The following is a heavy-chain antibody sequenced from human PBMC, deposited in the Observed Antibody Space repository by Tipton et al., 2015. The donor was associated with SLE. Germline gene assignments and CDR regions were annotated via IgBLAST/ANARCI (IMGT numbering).Heavy chain of an antibody. CDR2: IYTSGTT. CDR3: ARRRGSSNWYSRYGLDV. V-gene: IGHV4-61*09. D-gene: IGHD6-13*01. CDR1: DSSITSGSSITSGSNY. Sequence: TLSLTCTVSDSSITSGSSITSGSNYWTWIRQPAGKGLEWIGHIYTSGTTNYTPSLKGRVTISADTSKNQFSLKLKSVTAADTAGYYCARRRGSSNWYSRYGLDVWGQGTTVTVSS. J-gene: IGHJ6*02.